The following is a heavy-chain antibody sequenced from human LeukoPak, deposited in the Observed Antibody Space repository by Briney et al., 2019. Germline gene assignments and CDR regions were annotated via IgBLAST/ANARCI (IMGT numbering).Heavy chain of an antibody. CDR3: ARDHYSDIVVVVAAHAGNWFDP. J-gene: IGHJ5*02. CDR1: GYTFTSYG. V-gene: IGHV1-18*01. D-gene: IGHD2-15*01. Sequence: ASVKVSCKASGYTFTSYGISWVRQAPGQGLEWMGWISAYNGNTNYAQKLQGRVTMTTDTSTSTAYMELRSLRSDDTAVYYCARDHYSDIVVVVAAHAGNWFDPWGQGTQVTVSS. CDR2: ISAYNGNT.